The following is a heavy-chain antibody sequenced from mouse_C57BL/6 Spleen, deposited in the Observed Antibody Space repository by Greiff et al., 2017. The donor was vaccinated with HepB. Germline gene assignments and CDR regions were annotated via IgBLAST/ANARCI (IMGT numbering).Heavy chain of an antibody. Sequence: EVKLQESGPGLVKPSQSLSLTCSVTGYSITSGYNWNWIRKFPGNKLEYMGYISYSGSTYYNPSLKSRISITRDTSKNQYYLQLNSVTTEYTATYYCARWGGYYGSSLWYFDVWGTGTTVTVSS. J-gene: IGHJ1*03. CDR2: ISYSGST. D-gene: IGHD1-1*01. CDR3: ARWGGYYGSSLWYFDV. V-gene: IGHV3-8*01. CDR1: GYSITSGYN.